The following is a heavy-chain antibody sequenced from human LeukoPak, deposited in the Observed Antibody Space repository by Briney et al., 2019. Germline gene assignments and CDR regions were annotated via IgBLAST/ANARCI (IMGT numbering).Heavy chain of an antibody. CDR1: GFTFSHYS. V-gene: IGHV3-11*06. J-gene: IGHJ4*02. D-gene: IGHD3-9*01. CDR2: ISSSSSYT. Sequence: GGSLRLSCAASGFTFSHYSMNWIRQAPGKGLEWVSYISSSSSYTNYADSVKGRFTISRDNAKNSLYLQMNSLRAEDTAVYYCAREPYYDILTGYPDYWGQGTLVTVSS. CDR3: AREPYYDILTGYPDY.